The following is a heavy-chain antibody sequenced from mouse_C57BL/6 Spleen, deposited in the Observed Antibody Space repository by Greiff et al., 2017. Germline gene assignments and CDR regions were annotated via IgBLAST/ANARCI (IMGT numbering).Heavy chain of an antibody. CDR2: INPSNGGT. CDR3: ARSGVIYYYGSSYFDY. V-gene: IGHV1-53*01. J-gene: IGHJ2*01. Sequence: VQLQQPGTELVKPGASVKLSCKASGYTFTSYWMHWVKQRPGQGLEWIGNINPSNGGTNYNEKFKSKATLTVDKSSSTAYMQLSSLTSEDSAVYYCARSGVIYYYGSSYFDYWGQGTTLTVSS. CDR1: GYTFTSYW. D-gene: IGHD1-1*01.